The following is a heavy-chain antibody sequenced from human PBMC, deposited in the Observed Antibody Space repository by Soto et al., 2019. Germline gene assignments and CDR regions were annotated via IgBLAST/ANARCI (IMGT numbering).Heavy chain of an antibody. D-gene: IGHD3-3*01. CDR2: ISSSSSYI. J-gene: IGHJ6*02. CDR3: ARDRGDFWSGNGMDV. CDR1: GFTFSSYS. Sequence: GGSLRLSCAAPGFTFSSYSMNWVRQAPGKGLEWVSSISSSSSYIYYADSVKGRFTISRDNAKNSLYLQMNSLRAEDTAVYYCARDRGDFWSGNGMDVWGQGTTVTVSS. V-gene: IGHV3-21*01.